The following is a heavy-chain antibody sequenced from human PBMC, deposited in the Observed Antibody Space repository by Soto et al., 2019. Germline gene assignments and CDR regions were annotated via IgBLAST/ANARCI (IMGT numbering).Heavy chain of an antibody. D-gene: IGHD4-4*01. V-gene: IGHV3-33*01. CDR3: AREKAYSKDY. J-gene: IGHJ4*02. Sequence: QVQLEESGGGVVQPGRSLRLSCAASGFTFNNYGMHWVRQAPGKGLEWVAIIWHDGSNKYYADSVKGRFTISRDNSKNTLYLQMNSLRDEDTAVYYCAREKAYSKDYWGQGTLVTVPS. CDR2: IWHDGSNK. CDR1: GFTFNNYG.